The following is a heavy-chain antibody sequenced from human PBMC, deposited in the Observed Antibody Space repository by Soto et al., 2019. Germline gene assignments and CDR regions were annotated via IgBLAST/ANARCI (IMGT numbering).Heavy chain of an antibody. Sequence: QVQLVQSGAEVKKPGASVKVSCKASGYTFTSYDINWVRQATGQGHEWMGWMNPNSGNTGYAQNFQGRVTMTRNTSISTAYRELSSLRSEDTAVYYCARVEASSSGYGPTDDWGQGTLVTVS. J-gene: IGHJ4*02. CDR3: ARVEASSSGYGPTDD. D-gene: IGHD6-13*01. V-gene: IGHV1-8*01. CDR2: MNPNSGNT. CDR1: GYTFTSYD.